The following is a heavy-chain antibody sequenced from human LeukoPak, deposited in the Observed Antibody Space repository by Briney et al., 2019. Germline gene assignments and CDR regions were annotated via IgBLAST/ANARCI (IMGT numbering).Heavy chain of an antibody. D-gene: IGHD3-22*01. Sequence: SETPSLTCAVYGGSFSGYYWSWIRQPPGKGLEWIGEINHSGSTNYNPSLKSRVTISVDTSKNQFSLKLSSVTAADTAVYYCARNYYDSSGLMGLPLGGWGQGTLVTVSS. V-gene: IGHV4-34*01. CDR3: ARNYYDSSGLMGLPLGG. J-gene: IGHJ4*02. CDR1: GGSFSGYY. CDR2: INHSGST.